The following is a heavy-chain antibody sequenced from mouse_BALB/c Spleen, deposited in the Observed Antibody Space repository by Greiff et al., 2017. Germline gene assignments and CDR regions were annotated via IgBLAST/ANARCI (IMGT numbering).Heavy chain of an antibody. D-gene: IGHD1-1*01. CDR3: NAITTVVDY. V-gene: IGHV14-4*02. Sequence: EVQLQQSGAELVRSGASVKLSCTASGFNIKDYYMHWVKQRPEQGLEWIGWIDPENGDTEYAPKFQGKATMTADTSSNTAYLQISSLTSEDTAVYYCNAITTVVDYWGQGTTLTVSS. J-gene: IGHJ2*01. CDR2: IDPENGDT. CDR1: GFNIKDYY.